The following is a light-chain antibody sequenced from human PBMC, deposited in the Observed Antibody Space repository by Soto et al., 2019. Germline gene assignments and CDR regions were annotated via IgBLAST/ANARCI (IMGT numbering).Light chain of an antibody. Sequence: EVVLTQSPGTLSLSPGERATLSCRASQSVSNNYFAWYQQKPGQAPSLLIFGSSDRATGIPDRFSGSGSGKDFTLTISRLEPEDFAVYYCQQYGSSPPYTFGQGTKLEIK. CDR3: QQYGSSPPYT. J-gene: IGKJ2*01. V-gene: IGKV3-20*01. CDR1: QSVSNNY. CDR2: GSS.